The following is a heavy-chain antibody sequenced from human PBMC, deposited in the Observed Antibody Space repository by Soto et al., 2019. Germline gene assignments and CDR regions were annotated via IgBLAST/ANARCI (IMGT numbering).Heavy chain of an antibody. J-gene: IGHJ5*02. D-gene: IGHD2-15*01. V-gene: IGHV1-69*01. CDR2: IIPIFGTA. CDR1: GGTFSSYA. CDR3: ASSGSWQLPTPWFDP. Sequence: QVQLVQSGAEVKKPGSSVKVSCKASGGTFSSYAISWVRQAPGQGLEWMGGIIPIFGTANYAQKFQGRVTINADESTSTAYMELSSLRSEDTAVYYCASSGSWQLPTPWFDPWGQGTLVTVSS.